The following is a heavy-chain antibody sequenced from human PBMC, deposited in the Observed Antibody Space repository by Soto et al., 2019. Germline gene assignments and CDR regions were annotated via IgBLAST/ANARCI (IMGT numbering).Heavy chain of an antibody. Sequence: GGSLRLSCAASGFTFSSYGMHWVRQAPGKGLEWVAVIWYDGSNKYYADSVKGRFTISRDNSKNTLYLQMNSLRAEDTAVYYCARDTELIVTGSSWRGYYYGMDVWGQGTTVTVSS. CDR1: GFTFSSYG. CDR3: ARDTELIVTGSSWRGYYYGMDV. V-gene: IGHV3-33*01. D-gene: IGHD6-13*01. J-gene: IGHJ6*02. CDR2: IWYDGSNK.